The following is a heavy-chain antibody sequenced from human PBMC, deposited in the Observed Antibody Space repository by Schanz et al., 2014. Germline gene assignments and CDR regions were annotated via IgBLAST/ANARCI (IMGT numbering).Heavy chain of an antibody. D-gene: IGHD3-10*01. CDR1: GFTFSSYA. Sequence: VQLVESGGGLVQPGGSLRLSCAASGFTFSSYAMTWVRQAPGMGLEWVSAISGRDGSTYYADSVRGRFTISRDNSKNTLYLQMNSLRAEDTAVYHCVSSGSYSSYAFWGQGTLVTVSS. CDR2: ISGRDGST. J-gene: IGHJ4*02. CDR3: VSSGSYSSYAF. V-gene: IGHV3-23*04.